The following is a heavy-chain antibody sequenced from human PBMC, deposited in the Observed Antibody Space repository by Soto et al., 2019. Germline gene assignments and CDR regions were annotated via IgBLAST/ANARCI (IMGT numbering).Heavy chain of an antibody. CDR2: ISDGGDLT. CDR1: GFAFSSHP. J-gene: IGHJ3*02. Sequence: GGSLRLSCAASGFAFSSHPMSWVRQAPEKGLEWVAGISDGGDLTYNADSVRGRFTVSRDNSRNTLYLQMNSLRAEDTAVYYCARRVIGSSRAFDIWGQGTMVTVSS. V-gene: IGHV3-23*01. CDR3: ARRVIGSSRAFDI. D-gene: IGHD3-10*01.